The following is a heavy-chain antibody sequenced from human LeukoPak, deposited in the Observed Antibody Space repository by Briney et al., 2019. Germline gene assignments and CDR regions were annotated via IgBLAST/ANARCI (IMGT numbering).Heavy chain of an antibody. Sequence: SETLSLTCAVNGGSFSGYFWSWIRQPPGKGLEWIGEINHSGSTYYNASLKSRITISVDTSKRQFSLRMNSVTAADAAVYFCAGYYSSIYGMDVWGQGTSVTVSS. CDR2: INHSGST. CDR3: AGYYSSIYGMDV. V-gene: IGHV4-34*01. CDR1: GGSFSGYF. D-gene: IGHD3-3*01. J-gene: IGHJ6*02.